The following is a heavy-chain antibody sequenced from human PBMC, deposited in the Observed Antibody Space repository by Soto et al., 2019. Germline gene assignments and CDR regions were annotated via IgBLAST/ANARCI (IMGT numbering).Heavy chain of an antibody. CDR1: GGSINSGDYF. J-gene: IGHJ5*02. CDR3: ARDRRWLSRGPNNWFAP. Sequence: PSETLSLTCTVSGGSINSGDYFWTWIRQPPGKGLEWLGYIYYDGTTYYNPSLKSRLTMSIDTSKNQFSLKLNSLTAADTAVYYCARDRRWLSRGPNNWFAPWGQGTLVTVSS. CDR2: IYYDGTT. D-gene: IGHD2-21*01. V-gene: IGHV4-30-4*08.